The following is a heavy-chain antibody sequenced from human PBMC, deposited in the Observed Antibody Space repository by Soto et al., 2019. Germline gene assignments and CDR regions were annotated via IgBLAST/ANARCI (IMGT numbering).Heavy chain of an antibody. CDR2: IKQDGSEK. CDR1: GFTFSSYW. V-gene: IGHV3-7*05. J-gene: IGHJ6*02. CDR3: ARDIVAKRYYYYYGMDV. Sequence: EVQLVESGGGLVQPGGSLRLSCAASGFTFSSYWMSWVRQAPGKGLEWVANIKQDGSEKYYVDSVKGRFTISRDNAKNSRYLQMKSLRAEDTAVYYCARDIVAKRYYYYYGMDVWGQGTTVTVSS. D-gene: IGHD5-12*01.